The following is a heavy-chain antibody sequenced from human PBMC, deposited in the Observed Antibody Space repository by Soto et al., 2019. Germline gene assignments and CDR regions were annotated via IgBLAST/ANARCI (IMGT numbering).Heavy chain of an antibody. CDR2: ISYDGSNK. CDR1: GFTFSSYG. D-gene: IGHD5-18*01. J-gene: IGHJ4*02. Sequence: QVQLVESGGGVVQPGRSLRLSCAASGFTFSSYGMHWVRQAPGKGLEWVAVISYDGSNKYYADSVKGRFTISRDNSKNTLYLQMNSLRAEDTAVYYCAKNPSPWIQLWCYDYWGQGTLVTVSS. CDR3: AKNPSPWIQLWCYDY. V-gene: IGHV3-30*18.